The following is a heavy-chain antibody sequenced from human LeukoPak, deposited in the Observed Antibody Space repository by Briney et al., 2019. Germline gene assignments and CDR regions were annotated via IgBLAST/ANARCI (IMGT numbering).Heavy chain of an antibody. V-gene: IGHV3-30*02. Sequence: PGVSLRLSCAASGFAFSSYGMHWVRQAPGKGLEWVAFIRYDGSNKYYADSVKGRFTISRDNSKNTLYLQMNSLRAEDTAVYYCAIGGQWYSSSWYFDYWGQGTLVTVSS. CDR1: GFAFSSYG. J-gene: IGHJ4*02. CDR2: IRYDGSNK. D-gene: IGHD6-13*01. CDR3: AIGGQWYSSSWYFDY.